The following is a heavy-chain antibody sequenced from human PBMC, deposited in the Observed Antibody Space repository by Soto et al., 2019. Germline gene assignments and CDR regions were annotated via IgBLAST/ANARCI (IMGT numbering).Heavy chain of an antibody. V-gene: IGHV1-69*13. CDR2: IIPTFGTA. Sequence: ASVKNCCKASGGTFSSYAISWVRQAPGQGLEWMGGIIPTFGTANYAQKFQGRVTITADESTSTAYMELSSLRSEDTAVYYCARPSNRDFWSGYDLVPQYYGMDVWGQGTTVTV. CDR1: GGTFSSYA. J-gene: IGHJ6*02. D-gene: IGHD3-3*01. CDR3: ARPSNRDFWSGYDLVPQYYGMDV.